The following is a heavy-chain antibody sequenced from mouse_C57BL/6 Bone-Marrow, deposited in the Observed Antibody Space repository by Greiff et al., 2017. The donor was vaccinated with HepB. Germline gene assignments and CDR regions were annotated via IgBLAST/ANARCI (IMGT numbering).Heavy chain of an antibody. J-gene: IGHJ1*03. CDR3: ARSVPYYSNYEGYFDV. V-gene: IGHV1-78*01. CDR2: IYPRDGST. D-gene: IGHD2-5*01. Sequence: QVQLQQSDAELVKPGASVKISCKVSGYTFTDHTIHWMKQRPEQGLEWIGYIYPRDGSTKYNEKFKSKATLTVDKSSSTAYMQLSSLTSEDSAVYYCARSVPYYSNYEGYFDVWGTGTTVTVSS. CDR1: GYTFTDHT.